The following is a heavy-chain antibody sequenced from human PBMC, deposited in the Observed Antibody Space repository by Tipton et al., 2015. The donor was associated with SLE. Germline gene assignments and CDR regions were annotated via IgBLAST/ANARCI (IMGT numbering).Heavy chain of an antibody. D-gene: IGHD6-13*01. Sequence: AVSGFSFSSYEMNWVRQAPGKGLEWISYISSSGNTIYYADSVKGRFTISRDNAKNSLYLQMKSLRVEDTAVYYCATLAELDYWGQGSLVTVSS. CDR1: GFSFSSYE. CDR2: ISSSGNTI. J-gene: IGHJ4*02. V-gene: IGHV3-48*03. CDR3: ATLAELDY.